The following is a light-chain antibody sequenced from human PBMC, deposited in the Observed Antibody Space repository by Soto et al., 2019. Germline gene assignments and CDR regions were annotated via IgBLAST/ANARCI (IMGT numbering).Light chain of an antibody. J-gene: IGKJ4*01. CDR1: QSVSSN. V-gene: IGKV3-15*01. Sequence: EIVMTQSPATLSVSPGERATLSCRASQSVSSNLAWYQQKPGQAPRLLIYGASTRAPGIPARFSGSGSGTEFPPTNRRLQAEDFGVYYCQQYNNWPPLTFGRGTKVEIK. CDR2: GAS. CDR3: QQYNNWPPLT.